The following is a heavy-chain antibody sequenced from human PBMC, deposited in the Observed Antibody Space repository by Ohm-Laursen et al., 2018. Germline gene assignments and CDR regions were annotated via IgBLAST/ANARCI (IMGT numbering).Heavy chain of an antibody. Sequence: GSLRLSCSASGFTFSSYWMHWVRQAPGKGLVWVSRINSDGSSTSYADSVKGRFTISRDNAKNTLYLQMNSLRAEDTAVYYCARDPSGYYDFWSGYYRSSAYYYGMDVWGQGTTVTVSS. J-gene: IGHJ6*02. CDR3: ARDPSGYYDFWSGYYRSSAYYYGMDV. CDR2: INSDGSST. V-gene: IGHV3-74*01. D-gene: IGHD3-3*01. CDR1: GFTFSSYW.